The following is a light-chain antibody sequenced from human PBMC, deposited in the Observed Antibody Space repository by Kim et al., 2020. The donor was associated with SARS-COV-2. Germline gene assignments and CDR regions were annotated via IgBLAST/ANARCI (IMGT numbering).Light chain of an antibody. Sequence: PGQSVTISCTGTSSDVGAYIYFSWYQQYPGKAPKLMIYDVNKRPSGVPDRFAGSKSGNTASLTVSGLQAEDEGDYYCSSFAGTSYIFGTGTKVTVL. CDR3: SSFAGTSYI. J-gene: IGLJ1*01. CDR2: DVN. V-gene: IGLV2-8*01. CDR1: SSDVGAYIY.